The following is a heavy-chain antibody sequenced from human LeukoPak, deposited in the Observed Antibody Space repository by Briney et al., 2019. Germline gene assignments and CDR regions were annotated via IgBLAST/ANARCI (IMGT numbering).Heavy chain of an antibody. J-gene: IGHJ4*02. CDR2: IYTSGSA. CDR3: ARVDLRAAYFDY. Sequence: PSETLSLTCTVSGGSISSYYWSWIRQPAGKGLEWIGRIYTSGSAGYNPSLKSRVTMSVDTSKNQFSLKLSSVTAADTAVYYCARVDLRAAYFDYWGQGTLVTVSS. D-gene: IGHD2-15*01. V-gene: IGHV4-4*07. CDR1: GGSISSYY.